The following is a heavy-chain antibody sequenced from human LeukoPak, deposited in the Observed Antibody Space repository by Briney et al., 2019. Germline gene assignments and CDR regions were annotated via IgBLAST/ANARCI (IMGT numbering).Heavy chain of an antibody. CDR3: ARMSKQLGKYYFDY. J-gene: IGHJ4*02. CDR2: ISAYNGNT. CDR1: GYTFTSYA. V-gene: IGHV1-18*01. D-gene: IGHD6-13*01. Sequence: ASVKVSCKASGYTFTSYAISWVRQAPGPGLEVMGWISAYNGNTNYAQKLQGRLTMTTDTSTSTAYMELWSLRSDDTAVYYCARMSKQLGKYYFDYWGQGTLVTVSS.